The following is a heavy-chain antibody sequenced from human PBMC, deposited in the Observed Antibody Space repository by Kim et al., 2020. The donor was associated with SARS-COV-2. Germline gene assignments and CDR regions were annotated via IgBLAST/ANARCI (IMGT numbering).Heavy chain of an antibody. CDR1: GFTFSSYA. CDR3: AKAQYSSSWSLLDY. V-gene: IGHV3-23*01. Sequence: GGSPRLSCAASGFTFSSYAMSWVRQAPGKGLEWVSAISGSGGSTYYADSVKGRFTISRDNSKNTLYLQMNSLRAEDTAVYYCAKAQYSSSWSLLDYWGQGTLVTVSS. CDR2: ISGSGGST. D-gene: IGHD6-13*01. J-gene: IGHJ4*02.